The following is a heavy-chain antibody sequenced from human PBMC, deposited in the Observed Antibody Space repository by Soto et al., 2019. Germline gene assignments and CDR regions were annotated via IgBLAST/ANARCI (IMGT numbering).Heavy chain of an antibody. CDR3: ARKGGSSPAYYYYYMDV. CDR2: MNPNSGNT. J-gene: IGHJ6*03. CDR1: AYTFTSYD. Sequence: ASVKVSCKASAYTFTSYDINWVRQAAGQGLEWMGWMNPNSGNTGYAQKFQGRVTMTRNTSISTAYMELSSLRSEDTAVYYCARKGGSSPAYYYYYMDVWGKGTTVTVS. D-gene: IGHD6-6*01. V-gene: IGHV1-8*01.